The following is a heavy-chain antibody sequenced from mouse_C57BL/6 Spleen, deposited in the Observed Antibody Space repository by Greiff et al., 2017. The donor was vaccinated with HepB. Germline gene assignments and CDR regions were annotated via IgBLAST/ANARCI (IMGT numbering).Heavy chain of an antibody. V-gene: IGHV1-50*01. Sequence: QVQLQQPGAELVKPGASVKLSCKASGYTFTSYWMQWVKQRPGQGLEWIGEIDPSDSYTNYNQKFKGKATLTVDTSSSTAYMQLSSLTSEDSAVYYCARSRPLPYYAMDCWGQGTSVTVAS. CDR1: GYTFTSYW. D-gene: IGHD2-10*01. J-gene: IGHJ4*01. CDR3: ARSRPLPYYAMDC. CDR2: IDPSDSYT.